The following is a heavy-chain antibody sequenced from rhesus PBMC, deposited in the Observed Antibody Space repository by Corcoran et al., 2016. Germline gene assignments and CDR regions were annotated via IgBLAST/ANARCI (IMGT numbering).Heavy chain of an antibody. CDR3: ARDGSIAAAGTYFDY. CDR1: GYTFTDYY. J-gene: IGHJ4*01. CDR2: INPYNGNT. D-gene: IGHD6-25*01. V-gene: IGHV1S2*01. Sequence: QVQLVQSGAEVKKPGSSVKVSCKASGYTFTDYYMHWVRQAPRQGLEWMGWINPYNGNTKYAQKFQGRVTMTRDTSTSTAYMELSSLRSEDTAVYYCARDGSIAAAGTYFDYWGQGVLVTVSS.